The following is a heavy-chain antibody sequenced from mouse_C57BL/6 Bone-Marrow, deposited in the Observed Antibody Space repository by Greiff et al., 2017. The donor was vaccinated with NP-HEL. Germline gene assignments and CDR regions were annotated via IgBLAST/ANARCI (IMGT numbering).Heavy chain of an antibody. CDR2: INPSTGGT. D-gene: IGHD3-3*01. Sequence: VQLKQSGPELVKPGASVKISCKASGYSFTGYYMNWVKQSPEKSLEWIGEINPSTGGTTYNQKFKAKATLTVDKSSSTAYMQLKSLTSEDSAVYYCARGTGSYWGQGTTLTVSS. CDR3: ARGTGSY. V-gene: IGHV1-42*01. CDR1: GYSFTGYY. J-gene: IGHJ2*01.